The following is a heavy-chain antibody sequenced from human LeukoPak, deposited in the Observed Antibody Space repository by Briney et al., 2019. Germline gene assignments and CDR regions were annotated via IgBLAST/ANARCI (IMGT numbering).Heavy chain of an antibody. CDR3: ARDYYDSSGYAEYFQH. CDR2: ISAYNGNT. D-gene: IGHD3-22*01. CDR1: GYTFTNYG. Sequence: ASVKVSCKASGYTFTNYGISWVRQAPGQGLEWMGWISAYNGNTNYAQKLQGRVTMTTDTSTSTAYMELRSLRSDDTAVYYCARDYYDSSGYAEYFQHWGQGTLVTVSS. V-gene: IGHV1-18*01. J-gene: IGHJ1*01.